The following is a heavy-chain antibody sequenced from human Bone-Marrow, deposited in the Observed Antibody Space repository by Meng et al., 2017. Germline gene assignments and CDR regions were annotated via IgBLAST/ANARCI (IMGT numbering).Heavy chain of an antibody. J-gene: IGHJ4*02. D-gene: IGHD6-13*01. CDR2: ISDVSSYT. V-gene: IGHV3-21*01. CDR3: ARSLIEAAGTQAFDC. Sequence: GGSLRLSCAASGFTFRNYGMNWVRQAPGKGLEWVSSISDVSSYTYYADSVKGRFTISRDNARSSLSLQMNSLRAEDTAVYYCARSLIEAAGTQAFDCWGQGTLVTVSS. CDR1: GFTFRNYG.